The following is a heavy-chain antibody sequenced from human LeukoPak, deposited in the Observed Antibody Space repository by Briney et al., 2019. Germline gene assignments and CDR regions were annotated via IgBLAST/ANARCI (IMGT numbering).Heavy chain of an antibody. V-gene: IGHV3-21*01. CDR1: GFTFSSYS. D-gene: IGHD4-17*01. Sequence: GGSLRLSCAASGFTFSSYSMNWVRQAPGKGLEWVSPISSSSSYIYYADSVKGRFTISRDNAKNSLYLQMNSLRAEDTAVYYCARADYGDYYYYYMDVWGKGTTVTVSS. CDR2: ISSSSSYI. CDR3: ARADYGDYYYYYMDV. J-gene: IGHJ6*03.